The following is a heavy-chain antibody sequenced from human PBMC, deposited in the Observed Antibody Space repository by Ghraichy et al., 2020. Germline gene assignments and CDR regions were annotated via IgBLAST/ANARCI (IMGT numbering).Heavy chain of an antibody. V-gene: IGHV4-59*01. CDR2: VSYSGSA. J-gene: IGHJ4*02. D-gene: IGHD3-3*01. Sequence: SQTLSLTCTVSGDSMGTSYWTWIRQPPGKGLEWIGYVSYSGSATYHPSLKSRLNIFLDVSRNQFSFKLTSVTAADTAVYYCARVEHLEWLSFDCWGQGLLVTVSS. CDR3: ARVEHLEWLSFDC. CDR1: GDSMGTSY.